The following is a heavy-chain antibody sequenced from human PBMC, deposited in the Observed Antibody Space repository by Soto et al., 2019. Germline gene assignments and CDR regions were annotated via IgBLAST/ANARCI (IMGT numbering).Heavy chain of an antibody. J-gene: IGHJ4*02. Sequence: GGSLRLSCAASGFTFSSYWMSWVRQAPGKGLEWVANIKQDGSEKYYVDSVKGRFTISRDNAKNSLYLQMNSLRAEDTAVYYCARAGNYDDYYFDYWGQGTMVTVYS. CDR2: IKQDGSEK. V-gene: IGHV3-7*01. D-gene: IGHD1-7*01. CDR3: ARAGNYDDYYFDY. CDR1: GFTFSSYW.